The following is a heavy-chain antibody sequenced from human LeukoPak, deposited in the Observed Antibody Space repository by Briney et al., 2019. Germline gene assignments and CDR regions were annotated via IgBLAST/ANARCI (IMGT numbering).Heavy chain of an antibody. V-gene: IGHV4-4*07. CDR1: GGSISSYY. Sequence: PSQTLSLTCTVSGGSISSYYWSWIRQPAGKGLEWIGRIYTSGSTNYNPSLQSRVTISLDTSKNQFSLKLTSVTAADTAVYYCARHGGVVRGEGSDAFDIWGQGTMVTVSS. D-gene: IGHD3-10*01. J-gene: IGHJ3*02. CDR2: IYTSGST. CDR3: ARHGGVVRGEGSDAFDI.